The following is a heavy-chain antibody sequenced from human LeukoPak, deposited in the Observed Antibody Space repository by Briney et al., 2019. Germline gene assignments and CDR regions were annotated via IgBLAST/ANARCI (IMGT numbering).Heavy chain of an antibody. V-gene: IGHV3-49*04. J-gene: IGHJ4*02. CDR1: GFTFGDYA. Sequence: GGSLRLSCTASGFTFGDYAMSWVRQAPGKGLEWVGFIRSKAYGGTTEYAASVKGRFTISRDDSKSIAYLQMNSLKTEDTAVYYCTRGRYSGSYRSYFDYWGQGTLVTVSS. D-gene: IGHD1-26*01. CDR2: IRSKAYGGTT. CDR3: TRGRYSGSYRSYFDY.